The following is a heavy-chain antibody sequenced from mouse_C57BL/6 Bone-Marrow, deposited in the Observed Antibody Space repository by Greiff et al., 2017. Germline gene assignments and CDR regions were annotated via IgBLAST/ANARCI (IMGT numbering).Heavy chain of an antibody. Sequence: EVQLQQSGAELVRPGASVKLSCTASGFNIKDDYMHWVKQRPEQGLEWIGWIDPENGDTEYASKFQGKATITAATSSNTAYLQLSSLTSEDTAVYYCTTPLITTVVAKWYFDVWGTGTTVTVSS. V-gene: IGHV14-4*01. J-gene: IGHJ1*03. CDR1: GFNIKDDY. D-gene: IGHD1-1*01. CDR2: IDPENGDT. CDR3: TTPLITTVVAKWYFDV.